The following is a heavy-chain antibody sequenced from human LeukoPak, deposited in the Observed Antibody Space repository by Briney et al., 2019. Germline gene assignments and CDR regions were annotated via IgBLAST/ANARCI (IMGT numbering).Heavy chain of an antibody. CDR3: AKEAHSSGWYYFDY. CDR2: ISSSGSTI. J-gene: IGHJ4*02. CDR1: GFTFSDYY. D-gene: IGHD6-19*01. Sequence: PGGSLRLSCAASGFTFSDYYMSWIRQAPGKGLEWVSYISSSGSTIYYADSVKGRFTISRDNAKNSLYLQMNSLRAEDTAVYYCAKEAHSSGWYYFDYWGQGTLVTVSS. V-gene: IGHV3-11*01.